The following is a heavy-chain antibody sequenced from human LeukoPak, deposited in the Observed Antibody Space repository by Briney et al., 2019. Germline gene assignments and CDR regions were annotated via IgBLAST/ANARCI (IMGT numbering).Heavy chain of an antibody. J-gene: IGHJ4*02. D-gene: IGHD6-13*01. CDR2: IRSKADSYAT. V-gene: IGHV3-73*01. CDR1: GFTFSGSA. CDR3: ASPPPIAAAGTNPLHDY. Sequence: GGSLKLSCAASGFTFSGSAIHWVRQASGKGLEWVGRIRSKADSYATAYAASVKGRFTISRDDSKNTPYLQMNSLRAEDTAVYYCASPPPIAAAGTNPLHDYWGQGTLVTVSS.